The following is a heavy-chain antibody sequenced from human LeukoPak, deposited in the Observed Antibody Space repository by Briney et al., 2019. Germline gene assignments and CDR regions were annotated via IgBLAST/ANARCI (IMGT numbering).Heavy chain of an antibody. D-gene: IGHD6-6*01. CDR2: INPNSGGT. J-gene: IGHJ4*02. Sequence: ASVKVSCKASGYTFTGYYMHWVRQAPGQGLEWMGWINPNSGGTNYAQKFQGRVTMTRDTSISTAYMELSRLRSDDTAVYYCARDEVRRDGSSSSGAYYFDYWGQGTLVTVSS. V-gene: IGHV1-2*02. CDR3: ARDEVRRDGSSSSGAYYFDY. CDR1: GYTFTGYY.